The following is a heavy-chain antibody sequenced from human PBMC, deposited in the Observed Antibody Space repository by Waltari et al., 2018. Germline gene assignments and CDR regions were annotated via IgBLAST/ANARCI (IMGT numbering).Heavy chain of an antibody. CDR1: GGPLSGHY. V-gene: IGHV4-34*02. Sequence: QVHLQQWGAGLLKPSETLSLTCGVYGGPLSGHYWSWIRQPPERGLEWIGEVSNRGNTPSNPSASGRATISVDTSRSQVSLKLHSVTAADTAVYYCAKTLLLSLYALDVWGQGTTVIVSS. CDR3: AKTLLLSLYALDV. D-gene: IGHD1-26*01. CDR2: VSNRGNT. J-gene: IGHJ6*01.